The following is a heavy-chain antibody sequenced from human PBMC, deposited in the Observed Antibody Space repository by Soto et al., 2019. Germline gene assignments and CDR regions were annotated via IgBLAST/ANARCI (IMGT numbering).Heavy chain of an antibody. CDR3: ARDRIAVAGNPEYFQH. Sequence: EVPLVESGGGLVQPGGSLRLSCAASGFTVSSNYMSWVRQAPGKGLEWVSVIYSGGSTYYADSVKGRFTISRDNSKHTLYLQMNSLRAEDTAVYYCARDRIAVAGNPEYFQHWGQGTLVTVSS. J-gene: IGHJ1*01. D-gene: IGHD6-19*01. V-gene: IGHV3-66*01. CDR2: IYSGGST. CDR1: GFTVSSNY.